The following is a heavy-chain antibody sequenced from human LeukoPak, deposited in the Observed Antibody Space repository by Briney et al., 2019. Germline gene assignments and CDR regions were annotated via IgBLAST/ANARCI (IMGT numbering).Heavy chain of an antibody. Sequence: PSETLSPTCAVYGGSFSGYYWSWIRQPPGKGLEWIGEINHSGSTNYNLSLKSRVTISVDTSKDQFSLKLSSVTAADTAVYYCARVTWGAARVFDYWGQGTLVTVSS. CDR1: GGSFSGYY. J-gene: IGHJ4*02. CDR3: ARVTWGAARVFDY. D-gene: IGHD5-18*01. V-gene: IGHV4-34*01. CDR2: INHSGST.